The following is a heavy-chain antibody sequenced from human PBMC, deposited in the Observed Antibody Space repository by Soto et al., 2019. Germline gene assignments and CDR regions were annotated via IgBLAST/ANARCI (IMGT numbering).Heavy chain of an antibody. J-gene: IGHJ5*02. CDR3: AGGGTYYDFWSGYYKSWFDP. D-gene: IGHD3-3*01. V-gene: IGHV4-39*01. Sequence: SETLSLTCTVSGGSISSSSYYWGWIRQPPGKGLEWIGSIYYSGSTYYNPSLKSRVTISVDTSKNQFSLKLSSVTAADTAVYNCAGGGTYYDFWSGYYKSWFDPWGQGTLVTVSS. CDR2: IYYSGST. CDR1: GGSISSSSYY.